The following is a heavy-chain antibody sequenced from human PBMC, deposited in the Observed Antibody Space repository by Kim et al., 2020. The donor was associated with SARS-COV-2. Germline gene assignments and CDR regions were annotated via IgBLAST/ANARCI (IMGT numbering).Heavy chain of an antibody. CDR1: GFTFSSYS. V-gene: IGHV3-48*04. CDR2: ISSSSSTI. J-gene: IGHJ6*02. Sequence: GGSLRLSCAASGFTFSSYSMNWVRQAPGKGLEWVSYISSSSSTIYYADSVKGRFTISRDNAKNSLYLQMNSLRAEDTAVYYCARDLSGVVGQLGRFTYYGMDVWGQGTTVTVSS. CDR3: ARDLSGVVGQLGRFTYYGMDV. D-gene: IGHD2-15*01.